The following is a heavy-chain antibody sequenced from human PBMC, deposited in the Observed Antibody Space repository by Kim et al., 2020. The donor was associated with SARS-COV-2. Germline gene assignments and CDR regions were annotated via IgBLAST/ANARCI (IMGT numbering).Heavy chain of an antibody. Sequence: GRFTISRDNSKNTLYLQMNSLRAEDTAVYYCARDREGYSSGWYDLGGMDVWGQGTTVTVSS. J-gene: IGHJ6*02. D-gene: IGHD6-19*01. V-gene: IGHV3-30*01. CDR3: ARDREGYSSGWYDLGGMDV.